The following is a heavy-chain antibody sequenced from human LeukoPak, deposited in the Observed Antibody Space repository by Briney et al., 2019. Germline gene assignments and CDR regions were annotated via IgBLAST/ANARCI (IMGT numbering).Heavy chain of an antibody. CDR1: GFTFSSYS. J-gene: IGHJ4*02. V-gene: IGHV3-21*01. CDR2: ISSSSSYI. CDR3: ARDSGTSGSYDEFDY. Sequence: GGSLRLSCAASGFTFSSYSMNWVRQAPGKGLEWVSSISSSSSYIYYADSVKGRFTISRDNAKNSLYLQMNSLRAEDTAVYYCARDSGTSGSYDEFDYWGQGTLVTVSS. D-gene: IGHD1-26*01.